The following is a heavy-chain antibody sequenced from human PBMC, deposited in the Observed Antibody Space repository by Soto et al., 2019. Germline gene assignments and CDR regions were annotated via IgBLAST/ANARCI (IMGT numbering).Heavy chain of an antibody. V-gene: IGHV4-34*02. CDR3: ARGGRYSAYRLPFDF. D-gene: IGHD5-12*01. J-gene: IGHJ4*02. CDR1: GGSFSGYY. Sequence: QVQLQQLGARVLKPSETLSLTCAVSGGSFSGYYWNWIRQPPGKGLEWVGDINPSGSSNYNPSLKSRVSISLDTSNKPFSLTLSYVTAADTALYYCARGGRYSAYRLPFDFWGQGTLVTVSS. CDR2: INPSGSS.